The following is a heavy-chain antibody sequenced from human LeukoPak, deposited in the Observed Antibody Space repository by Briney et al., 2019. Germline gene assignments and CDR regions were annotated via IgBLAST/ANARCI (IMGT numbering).Heavy chain of an antibody. CDR3: AKGPLCWSGYHYFDY. Sequence: GGSLRLSCAASGFTFTSYAMSWVRQAPGKGLEWVSAIIGDGRSTYYADSVKGRFTISRDNSKNTFYLQMNSLRAEDTAVYYCAKGPLCWSGYHYFDYWGQGTLVTVSS. V-gene: IGHV3-23*01. CDR2: IIGDGRST. CDR1: GFTFTSYA. D-gene: IGHD3-3*01. J-gene: IGHJ4*02.